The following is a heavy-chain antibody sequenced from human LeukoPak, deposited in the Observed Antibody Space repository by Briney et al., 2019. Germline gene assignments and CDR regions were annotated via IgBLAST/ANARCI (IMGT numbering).Heavy chain of an antibody. CDR2: IYHSGST. J-gene: IGHJ1*01. V-gene: IGHV4-38-2*01. D-gene: IGHD2-15*01. Sequence: KPSETLSLTCAVSGYSISSGNSWGWIRQPPGKGLEWIGNIYHSGSTSYNPPVKSRADISVDTSENQFSLKVSAVSAVDTAVYFCARGILIWSQGTLVTVSS. CDR3: ARGILI. CDR1: GYSISSGNS.